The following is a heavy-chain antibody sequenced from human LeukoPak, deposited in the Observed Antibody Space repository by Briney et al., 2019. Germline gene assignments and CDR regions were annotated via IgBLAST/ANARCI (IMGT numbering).Heavy chain of an antibody. D-gene: IGHD3-10*01. Sequence: PSQTLSLTCTVSGGSISSGGYYWSWIRQHPGKGLEWIGYIYYSGSTYYNPSLKSRVTISVDTSKNQFSLKLSSVTAADTAVYYCARRLSRVNYDGTSGRFDPWGQGTLVTVSS. CDR1: GGSISSGGYY. CDR3: ARRLSRVNYDGTSGRFDP. V-gene: IGHV4-31*03. J-gene: IGHJ5*02. CDR2: IYYSGST.